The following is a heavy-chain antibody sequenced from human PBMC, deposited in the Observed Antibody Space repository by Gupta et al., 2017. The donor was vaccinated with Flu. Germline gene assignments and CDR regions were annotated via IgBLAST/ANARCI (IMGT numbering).Heavy chain of an antibody. V-gene: IGHV3-33*01. CDR2: IWYDGNIK. Sequence: PQSHGKWFDCFAVIWYDGNIKHYGYSVQSRFTISRDHSTNPLYLQMNSLSAEDTAVYYCSSGYPFRSTRYRQPVDHWGQGTVVTVSS. J-gene: IGHJ4*02. D-gene: IGHD2-15*01. CDR3: SSGYPFRSTRYRQPVDH.